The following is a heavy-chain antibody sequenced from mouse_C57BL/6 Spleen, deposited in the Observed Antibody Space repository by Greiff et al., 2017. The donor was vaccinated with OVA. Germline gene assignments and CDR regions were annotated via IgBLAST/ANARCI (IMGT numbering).Heavy chain of an antibody. CDR3: ARAIYDGYDGDAMDY. D-gene: IGHD2-3*01. Sequence: VQLQQSGPELVKPGASVKISCKASGYAFSSSWMNWVKQRPGTGLEWIGRIYPGDGDTNYNGKFKGKATLPADKSYSTAYMQLSSLTSEDAAVYFCARAIYDGYDGDAMDYWGQGTSVTVSS. V-gene: IGHV1-82*01. J-gene: IGHJ4*01. CDR2: IYPGDGDT. CDR1: GYAFSSSW.